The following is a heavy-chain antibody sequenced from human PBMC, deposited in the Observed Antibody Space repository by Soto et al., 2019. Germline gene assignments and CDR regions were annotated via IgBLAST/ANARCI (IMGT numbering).Heavy chain of an antibody. J-gene: IGHJ6*02. Sequence: ASVKVSCKASGYTFTGYYMHWVRQAPGQGLEWMGWINPNSGGTNYAQKFQGWVTMTRDASISTAYMELSRLRSDDTAVYYCARHRAAAGRDYYYGMDVWGQGTTVTVSS. CDR1: GYTFTGYY. CDR3: ARHRAAAGRDYYYGMDV. V-gene: IGHV1-2*04. D-gene: IGHD6-13*01. CDR2: INPNSGGT.